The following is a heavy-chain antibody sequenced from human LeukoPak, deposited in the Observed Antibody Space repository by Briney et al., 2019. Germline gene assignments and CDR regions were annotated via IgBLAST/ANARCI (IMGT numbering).Heavy chain of an antibody. V-gene: IGHV3-9*01. CDR2: ISWNSGSI. Sequence: PGRSLRLSCAASGFTFDDYAMHWVRQAPGKGLEWVSGISWNSGSIGYADSVKGRFTISRDNAKNSLYLQMNSLRAEDTALYYWAKDLDSDYYYDSSGYDYWGQGTLVTVSS. D-gene: IGHD3-22*01. CDR3: AKDLDSDYYYDSSGYDY. CDR1: GFTFDDYA. J-gene: IGHJ4*02.